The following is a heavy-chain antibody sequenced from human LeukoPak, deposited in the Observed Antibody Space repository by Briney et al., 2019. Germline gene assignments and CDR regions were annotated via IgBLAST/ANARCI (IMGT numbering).Heavy chain of an antibody. Sequence: PGGSLRLSFAASGFTFNTISLNWFPQAPGKRLEWVSSISSSSNYIYYGESVKGRFTVSRDNAKNSLYLQMNSLRAEDTAVYYCARGTIIAHWGQGTLVTVSS. CDR3: ARGTIIAH. D-gene: IGHD2-21*01. J-gene: IGHJ4*02. CDR1: GFTFNTIS. V-gene: IGHV3-21*01. CDR2: ISSSSNYI.